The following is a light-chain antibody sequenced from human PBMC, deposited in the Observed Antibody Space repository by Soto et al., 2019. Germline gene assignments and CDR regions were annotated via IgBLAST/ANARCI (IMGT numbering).Light chain of an antibody. CDR3: QQDASSLPT. CDR2: GAS. V-gene: IGKV3-20*01. CDR1: KSVSNTY. J-gene: IGKJ4*01. Sequence: ENVLTQSPGNLSLSPGERATLSGRASKSVSNTYLGWYQQKPGQAPRLLIYGASTRATGIPDRFSGSGSGTDFTLTISRVEPEDFAVYFCQQDASSLPTFGGGTKVDSK.